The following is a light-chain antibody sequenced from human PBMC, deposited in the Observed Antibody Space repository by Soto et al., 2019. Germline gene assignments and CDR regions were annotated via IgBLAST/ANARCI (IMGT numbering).Light chain of an antibody. J-gene: IGKJ3*01. CDR1: QGISSY. CDR3: EKYDSVHHI. Sequence: DIQMTQSPSSLSASVGDRVTITCRASQGISSYLAWYQQKPGKVPKLLIYAASTVQSGVPFRFSGSGSGTDFTLTISSLQPEDVATDYCEKYDSVHHIFGPGTKVYIK. CDR2: AAS. V-gene: IGKV1-27*01.